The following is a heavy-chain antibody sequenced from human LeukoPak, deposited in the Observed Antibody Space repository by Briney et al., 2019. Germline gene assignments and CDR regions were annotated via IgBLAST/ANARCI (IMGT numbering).Heavy chain of an antibody. Sequence: PGGSLRLSCAASGFTFSSHAMSWARQAPGKGLEWVSAISGSGGSTYYAASVKGRFTISRDNSKNTLYLQMNSLRAEDTAVYYCAKGSGYSYGPLDAFDIWGQGTMVTVSS. D-gene: IGHD5-18*01. V-gene: IGHV3-23*01. CDR1: GFTFSSHA. CDR3: AKGSGYSYGPLDAFDI. J-gene: IGHJ3*02. CDR2: ISGSGGST.